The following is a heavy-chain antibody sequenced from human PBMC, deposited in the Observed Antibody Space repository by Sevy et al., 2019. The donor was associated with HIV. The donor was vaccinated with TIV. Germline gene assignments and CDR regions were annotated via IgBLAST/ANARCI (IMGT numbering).Heavy chain of an antibody. D-gene: IGHD6-13*01. CDR1: GFTFSAYW. V-gene: IGHV3-7*01. CDR3: AGALAAAASS. J-gene: IGHJ5*02. Sequence: GGSLRLSCAASGFTFSAYWMHWVRQAPGKGLEWVANINQGGSEKYYVDSVKGRFTISRDNAKNSLLLQMNSLRAEDTAVYYCAGALAAAASSWGQGALVTVSS. CDR2: INQGGSEK.